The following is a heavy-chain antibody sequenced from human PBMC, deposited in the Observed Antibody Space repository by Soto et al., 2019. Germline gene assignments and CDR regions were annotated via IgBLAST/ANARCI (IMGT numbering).Heavy chain of an antibody. Sequence: GGSLRLSCAASGFTFSNYGMHWVRQAPGKGLEWVAIIWHDGNNKYYADSVRGRFIISRDNSKNRLYLQMNSLRAEDTAVYYCASDLVGASDSYGLDVWGQGTPVTVS. CDR3: ASDLVGASDSYGLDV. CDR2: IWHDGNNK. D-gene: IGHD1-26*01. CDR1: GFTFSNYG. V-gene: IGHV3-33*01. J-gene: IGHJ6*02.